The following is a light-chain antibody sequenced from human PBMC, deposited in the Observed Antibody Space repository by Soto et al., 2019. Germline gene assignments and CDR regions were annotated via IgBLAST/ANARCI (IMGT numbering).Light chain of an antibody. J-gene: IGLJ2*01. CDR3: CSYAGIYHLI. CDR1: SSDVGNYNY. V-gene: IGLV2-11*01. Sequence: QLVLTQPRSVSGSPGQSVTISCTGTSSDVGNYNYVSWYQQHPGKVPKLIIYDVTERPSGVPDRFSGSKSGNTASLTISGLRAEDEADYYCCSYAGIYHLIFGGGTKLTVL. CDR2: DVT.